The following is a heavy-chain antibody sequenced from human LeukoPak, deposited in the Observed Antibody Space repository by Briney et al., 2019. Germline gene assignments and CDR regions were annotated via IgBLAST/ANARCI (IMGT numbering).Heavy chain of an antibody. J-gene: IGHJ5*02. D-gene: IGHD2-15*01. CDR2: IYSGGST. V-gene: IGHV3-66*01. CDR3: ARGYCSGGSCYADNWFDP. CDR1: GFTVSSNY. Sequence: PGGSLRLSCAPSGFTVSSNYMSWVRQAPGKGLEWVSVIYSGGSTYYADSVKGRFTISRDNSKNTLYLQMNSLRAEDTAVYYCARGYCSGGSCYADNWFDPWGQGTLVTVSS.